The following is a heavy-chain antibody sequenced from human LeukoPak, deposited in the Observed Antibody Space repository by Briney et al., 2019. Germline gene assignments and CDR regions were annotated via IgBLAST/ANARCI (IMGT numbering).Heavy chain of an antibody. CDR3: ARIGAAAGDY. CDR2: IIPIFGTA. J-gene: IGHJ4*02. V-gene: IGHV1-69*05. Sequence: ASVKVSCKASGGTFSSYAISWVRQAPGQGLEWMGGIIPIFGTANYAQKFQGRVTITTDESTSAAYMELSSLRSEDTAVYYCARIGAAAGDYWGQGTLVTVSS. CDR1: GGTFSSYA. D-gene: IGHD6-13*01.